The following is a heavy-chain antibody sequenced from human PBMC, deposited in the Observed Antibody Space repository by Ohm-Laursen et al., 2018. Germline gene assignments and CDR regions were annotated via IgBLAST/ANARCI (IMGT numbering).Heavy chain of an antibody. CDR2: IFLNDEK. CDR1: GFSLSSGRMG. D-gene: IGHD5-18*01. V-gene: IGHV2-26*01. Sequence: PTQTLMLTCTVYGFSLSSGRMGVSWFRQSPGKALEWLAHIFLNDEKSYNTSLKTRLTISKDTSRNQVVLTVTNTDPVDTATYYCATERVDAAMASFDYWGQGTLVTVSS. J-gene: IGHJ4*02. CDR3: ATERVDAAMASFDY.